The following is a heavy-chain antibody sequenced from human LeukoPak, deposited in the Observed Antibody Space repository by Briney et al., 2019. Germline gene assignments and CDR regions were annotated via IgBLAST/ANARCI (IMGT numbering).Heavy chain of an antibody. CDR3: AKTTAVVPYFDY. D-gene: IGHD6-19*01. Sequence: GGSLRLSCAASGFTFSSYGMHWVRQAPGKGLEWVAVISYDGSNKYYADSVKGRFTISRDNSKNTLYLQMYSLRAEDTAVYYCAKTTAVVPYFDYWGQGTLVTVSS. CDR2: ISYDGSNK. V-gene: IGHV3-30*18. J-gene: IGHJ4*02. CDR1: GFTFSSYG.